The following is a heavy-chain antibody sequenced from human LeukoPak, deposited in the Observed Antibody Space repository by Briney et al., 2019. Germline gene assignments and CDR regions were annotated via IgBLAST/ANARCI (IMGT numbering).Heavy chain of an antibody. CDR1: GFTFSSYA. Sequence: GGSLRLSCTASGFTFSSYAMSWVRQAPGKGLEWVSVISISGDGTYYADSVKGRFTISRDNSKNTLYMQMKSLRAEDTAVYYCARRPTSLGYFDVWGRGTLVTVSS. CDR3: ARRPTSLGYFDV. V-gene: IGHV3-23*01. CDR2: ISISGDGT. J-gene: IGHJ2*01.